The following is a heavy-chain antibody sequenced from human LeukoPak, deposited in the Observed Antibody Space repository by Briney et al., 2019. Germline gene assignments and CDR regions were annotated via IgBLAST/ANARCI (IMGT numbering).Heavy chain of an antibody. J-gene: IGHJ4*02. V-gene: IGHV4-61*02. CDR1: GGSNSSGNYY. CDR2: MYTSGST. Sequence: SETLSLTCTVSGGSNSSGNYYWSWIRQPAGKVLEWIGRMYTSGSTNYNPSLKSRVSISRDTSKNQFSLKLNSVTAADTAVYYCAAMIGYFDYWGQGTLVTVSS. CDR3: AAMIGYFDY. D-gene: IGHD3-22*01.